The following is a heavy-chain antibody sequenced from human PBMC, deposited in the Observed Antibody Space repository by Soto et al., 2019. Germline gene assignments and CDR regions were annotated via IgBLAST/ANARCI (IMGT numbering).Heavy chain of an antibody. CDR1: GGTFSSYS. V-gene: IGHV1-69*13. D-gene: IGHD5-18*01. CDR3: ADGYSYLGY. CDR2: IIPIFGTA. J-gene: IGHJ4*02. Sequence: ASVNVSCKSSGGTFSSYSMSWVRQAPGQGLECMGGIIPIFGTANYAQKFQGRVTITADESTSTAYMELSSLRSEDTAVYYCADGYSYLGYWGQGTLVTVSS.